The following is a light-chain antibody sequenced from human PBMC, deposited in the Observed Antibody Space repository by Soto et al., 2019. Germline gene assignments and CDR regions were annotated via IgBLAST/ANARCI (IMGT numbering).Light chain of an antibody. CDR2: GAS. V-gene: IGKV3-15*01. Sequence: EIVMTQSPATLSVSPGERATLSCRASQSVSSNLAWYQQKPGQAPRLLIYGASTRATGIPAWFSGSGSGTEFTLTISSLQSEDFAVYYCQQYNNRPLTFGGGTKVEIK. CDR3: QQYNNRPLT. CDR1: QSVSSN. J-gene: IGKJ4*01.